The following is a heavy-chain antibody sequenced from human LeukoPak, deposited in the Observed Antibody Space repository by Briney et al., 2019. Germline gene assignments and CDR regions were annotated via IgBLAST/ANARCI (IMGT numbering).Heavy chain of an antibody. D-gene: IGHD3-22*01. Sequence: GGSLRLSCAASGFTFSSNYMNWVRQAPGKGLEWVSVIYSGGSTFYADSVEGRFTISRDNSNNTLYLQMNSPRAEDTAMYYCAREYYDNSGGEDAFDIWGPGTMVTVSS. CDR1: GFTFSSNY. V-gene: IGHV3-53*01. CDR3: AREYYDNSGGEDAFDI. CDR2: IYSGGST. J-gene: IGHJ3*02.